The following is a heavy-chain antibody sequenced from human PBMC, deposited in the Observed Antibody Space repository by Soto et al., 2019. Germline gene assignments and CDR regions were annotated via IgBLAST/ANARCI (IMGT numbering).Heavy chain of an antibody. CDR3: AKDAVSYNGKWDWFDS. CDR1: RFIFSDYA. V-gene: IGHV3-23*01. Sequence: DVQLLQSGGGLVQPGGSLTLSCAASRFIFSDYAMNWVRQAPGKGLEWVSSIGGSNTDRYYEDSVKGRFIISSDNSKNTMYLQMNSLRDDDTAVYYCAKDAVSYNGKWDWFDSWGQGTLVTVSS. J-gene: IGHJ5*01. CDR2: IGGSNTDR. D-gene: IGHD1-26*01.